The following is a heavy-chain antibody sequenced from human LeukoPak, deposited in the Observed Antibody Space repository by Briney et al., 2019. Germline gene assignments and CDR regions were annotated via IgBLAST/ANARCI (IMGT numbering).Heavy chain of an antibody. D-gene: IGHD3-3*01. CDR1: GYTFTGYY. Sequence: ASVKVSCKASGYTFTGYYMHWVRQAPGQGLEWMGWINPNSGGTNYAQKFQGRVTMTRDTSISTAYMELSRLRSDDTAVYYCARDTEAYDFWSGYYSDGFGYWGQGTLVTVSS. V-gene: IGHV1-2*02. CDR2: INPNSGGT. J-gene: IGHJ4*02. CDR3: ARDTEAYDFWSGYYSDGFGY.